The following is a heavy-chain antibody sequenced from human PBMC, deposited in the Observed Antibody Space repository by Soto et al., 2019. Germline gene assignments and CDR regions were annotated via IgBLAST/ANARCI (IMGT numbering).Heavy chain of an antibody. J-gene: IGHJ5*02. CDR3: GTLRDFWSGYYRNLHPNRSAP. CDR1: GFTFTSSA. CDR2: IVVGSGNT. Sequence: SVKVSCKASGFTFTSSAMQWVRQARGQRLEWIGWIVVGSGNTNYAQKFQERVIITRDMSTSTAYMELSSLRSEDTAVYYCGTLRDFWSGYYRNLHPNRSAPWGQRTLVTVSS. D-gene: IGHD3-3*01. V-gene: IGHV1-58*02.